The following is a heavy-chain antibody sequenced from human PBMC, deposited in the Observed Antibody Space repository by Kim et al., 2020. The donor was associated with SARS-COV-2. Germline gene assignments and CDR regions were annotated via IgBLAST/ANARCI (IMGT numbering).Heavy chain of an antibody. CDR2: IYYSGST. Sequence: SETLSLTCTVSGGSISSSSYYWGWIRQPPGKGLEWIGSIYYSGSTYYNPSLKSRVTISVDTSKNQFSLKLSSVTAADTAVYYCARALVLRYFDWLQAMRAFDIWGQGTMVTVSS. CDR3: ARALVLRYFDWLQAMRAFDI. J-gene: IGHJ3*02. CDR1: GGSISSSSYY. D-gene: IGHD3-9*01. V-gene: IGHV4-39*07.